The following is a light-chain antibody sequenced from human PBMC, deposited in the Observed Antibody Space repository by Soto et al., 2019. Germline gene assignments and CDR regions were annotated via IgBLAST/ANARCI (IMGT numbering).Light chain of an antibody. CDR3: QQSSSAPLFT. CDR1: QSISSY. V-gene: IGKV1-39*01. J-gene: IGKJ3*01. Sequence: DIQVTQSPSSLSASVGDRVTITCRASQSISSYLHWYQQKPGKAPNLLIYAASSLQSGVPSRFSGSGSGTDFTLTISSLQPEDFATYYCQQSSSAPLFTFGPGTKVDFK. CDR2: AAS.